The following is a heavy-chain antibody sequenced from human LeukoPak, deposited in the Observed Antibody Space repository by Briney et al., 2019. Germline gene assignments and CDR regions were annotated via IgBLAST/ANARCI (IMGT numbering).Heavy chain of an antibody. CDR2: IIPLFGTA. J-gene: IGHJ4*02. Sequence: SVKVSCKASGDTFSRYGISWVRQAPGQGLEWMGGIIPLFGTANYAQKFQGRVTITADESTTTAYLELSSLRFEDTAVYYCARGWSYESSGYFYYYWGQGTLVTVSS. V-gene: IGHV1-69*13. CDR1: GDTFSRYG. CDR3: ARGWSYESSGYFYYY. D-gene: IGHD3-22*01.